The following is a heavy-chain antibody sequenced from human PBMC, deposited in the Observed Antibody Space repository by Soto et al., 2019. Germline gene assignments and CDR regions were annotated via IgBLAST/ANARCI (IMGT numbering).Heavy chain of an antibody. CDR3: ARLSVGNYGWFDP. J-gene: IGHJ5*02. CDR2: IYDSGST. V-gene: IGHV4-39*01. CDR1: GGSISSSSYY. Sequence: SETLSLTCTVSGGSISSSSYYWGWIRQPPGKGLEWIGSIYDSGSTYYNPSLKSRVTISVDTSKNQFSLKLSSVTAADTAVYYCARLSVGNYGWFDPWGQGTLVTVSS. D-gene: IGHD4-4*01.